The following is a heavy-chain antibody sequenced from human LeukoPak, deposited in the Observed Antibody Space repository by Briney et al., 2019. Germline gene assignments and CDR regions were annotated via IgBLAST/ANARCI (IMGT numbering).Heavy chain of an antibody. D-gene: IGHD1-7*01. CDR2: IWYDGSNK. V-gene: IGHV3-33*06. J-gene: IGHJ6*02. CDR3: AKDFSPQLDLYYYYGMDV. CDR1: GFTFSSYG. Sequence: GRSLRLSCAASGFTFSSYGMHWVRQAPGKGLEWVAVIWYDGSNKYYADSVKGRFTISRDNSKNTLYLQMNSLRAEDTAVYYCAKDFSPQLDLYYYYGMDVWGQGTTVTVSS.